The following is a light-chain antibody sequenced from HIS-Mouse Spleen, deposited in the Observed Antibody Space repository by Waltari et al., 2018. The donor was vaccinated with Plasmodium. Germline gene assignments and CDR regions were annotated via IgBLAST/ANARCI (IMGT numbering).Light chain of an antibody. Sequence: QSALTQPRSVSGSPGQSVTISCTGPSSDFGGYNYFSWYQQHPGKAPKLMIYDVSKRPSGVPDRFSGSKSGNTASLTISGLQAEDEADYYCCSYAGSYTYVFGTGTKVTVL. CDR2: DVS. CDR1: SSDFGGYNY. J-gene: IGLJ1*01. V-gene: IGLV2-11*01. CDR3: CSYAGSYTYV.